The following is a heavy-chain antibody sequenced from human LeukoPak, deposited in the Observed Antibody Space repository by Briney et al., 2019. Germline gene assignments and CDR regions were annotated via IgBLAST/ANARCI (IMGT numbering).Heavy chain of an antibody. J-gene: IGHJ4*02. CDR1: GFTFSSYS. CDR3: ARRCSSTSCYTWEYYFDY. V-gene: IGHV3-48*01. CDR2: ISSSSSTI. D-gene: IGHD2-2*02. Sequence: PGGSLRLSCAAFGFTFSSYSMNWVRQAPGKGLEWVSYISSSSSTIYYADSVKGRFTISRDNAKNSLYLQMNSLRAEDTAVYYCARRCSSTSCYTWEYYFDYWSQGTLVTVSS.